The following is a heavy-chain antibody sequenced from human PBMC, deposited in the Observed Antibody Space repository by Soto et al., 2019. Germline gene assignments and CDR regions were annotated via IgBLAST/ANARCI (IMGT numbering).Heavy chain of an antibody. Sequence: GGSLRLSCAASGFTISSYGMHWVRQAPGKGLEWVAVISYDGSNKYYADSVKGRFTISRDNSKNTLYLQMNSLRAEDTAVYYCAKQKEELQTVWDYWGQGTLVTVSS. V-gene: IGHV3-30*18. CDR1: GFTISSYG. D-gene: IGHD1-26*01. CDR3: AKQKEELQTVWDY. J-gene: IGHJ4*02. CDR2: ISYDGSNK.